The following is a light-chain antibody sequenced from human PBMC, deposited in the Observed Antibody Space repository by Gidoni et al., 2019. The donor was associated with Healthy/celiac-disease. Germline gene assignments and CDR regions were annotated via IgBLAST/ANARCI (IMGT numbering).Light chain of an antibody. CDR1: SSDVGGYNY. CDR2: DVS. CDR3: SSYTSSSTQV. J-gene: IGLJ2*01. Sequence: ALTQPASVSGSPGRSITISCTGTSSDVGGYNYVSWYQQHPGKAPKLMIYDVSNRPSGVSNRFSGSKSGNTASLTISGLQAEDEADYYCSSYTSSSTQVFGGGTKLTVL. V-gene: IGLV2-14*01.